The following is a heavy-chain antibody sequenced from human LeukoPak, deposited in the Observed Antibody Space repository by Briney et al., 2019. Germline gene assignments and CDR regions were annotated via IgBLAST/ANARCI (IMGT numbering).Heavy chain of an antibody. CDR2: ISAYNGNT. V-gene: IGHV1-18*01. D-gene: IGHD6-19*01. J-gene: IGHJ6*02. CDR1: GYTFTSYG. Sequence: ASVKVSCKASGYTFTSYGISWVRQAPGQGLEWMEWISAYNGNTNYAQKLQGRVTMTTDTSTSTAYMELRSLRSDDTAVYYCARDPGIAVAGEYYYFGMDVWGQGTTVTVSS. CDR3: ARDPGIAVAGEYYYFGMDV.